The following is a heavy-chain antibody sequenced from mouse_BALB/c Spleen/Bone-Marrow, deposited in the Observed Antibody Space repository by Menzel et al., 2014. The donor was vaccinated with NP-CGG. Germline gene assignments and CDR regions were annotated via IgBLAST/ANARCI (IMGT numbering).Heavy chain of an antibody. CDR3: TLTGTRAMDY. J-gene: IGHJ4*01. V-gene: IGHV6-6*02. D-gene: IGHD4-1*01. CDR2: IRLKSDNYAT. CDR1: GFTFSSYW. Sequence: EVNLVESGGGLVQPGGSMKLSCVASGFTFSSYWMSWVRQSPEEGLEWVAEIRLKSDNYATHYAESVKGKFTISRDDSKSRLYLQMNSLRAEDTGIYYSTLTGTRAMDYWGQGTSVTVSS.